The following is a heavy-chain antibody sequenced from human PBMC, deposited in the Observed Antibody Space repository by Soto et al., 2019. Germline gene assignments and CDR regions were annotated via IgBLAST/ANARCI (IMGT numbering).Heavy chain of an antibody. CDR2: ISYDGSNK. Sequence: GGSLRLSCAASGFTFSSYGMHWVRQAPGKGLEWVAVISYDGSNKYYADSVKGRFTISRDNSKNTLYLQMNSLRAEDTAVYYCALTTVVTLRASDDYWGQGTLVTVSS. D-gene: IGHD4-17*01. V-gene: IGHV3-30*03. J-gene: IGHJ4*02. CDR3: ALTTVVTLRASDDY. CDR1: GFTFSSYG.